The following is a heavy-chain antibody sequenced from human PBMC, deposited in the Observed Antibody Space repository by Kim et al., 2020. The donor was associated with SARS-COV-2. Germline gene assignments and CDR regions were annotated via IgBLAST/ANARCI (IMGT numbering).Heavy chain of an antibody. D-gene: IGHD3-10*01. V-gene: IGHV5-51*01. CDR3: ARGGRWFGELLK. J-gene: IGHJ4*02. Sequence: RYSPSCQGQVTISADKSSSTAYLQWSSLKASDTAMYYCARGGRWFGELLKWGQGTLVTVSS.